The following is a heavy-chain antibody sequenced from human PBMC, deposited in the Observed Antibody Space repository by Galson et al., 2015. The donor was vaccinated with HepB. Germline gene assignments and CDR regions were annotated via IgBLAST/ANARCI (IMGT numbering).Heavy chain of an antibody. CDR1: GFTFSSYG. CDR3: AKDSSYGDYTGDYFDY. CDR2: ISYDGSNK. Sequence: SLRLSCAASGFTFSSYGMHWVRQAPGKGLEWVAVISYDGSNKYYADSVKGRFTISRDNSKNTLYLQMNSLRAEDTAVYYCAKDSSYGDYTGDYFDYWGQGTLVTVSS. V-gene: IGHV3-30*18. D-gene: IGHD4-17*01. J-gene: IGHJ4*02.